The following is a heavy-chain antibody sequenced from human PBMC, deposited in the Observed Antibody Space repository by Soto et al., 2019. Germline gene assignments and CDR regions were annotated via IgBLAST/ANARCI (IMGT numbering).Heavy chain of an antibody. D-gene: IGHD4-17*01. CDR3: AKDRSVTWFDYYYYGMDV. V-gene: IGHV3-23*01. J-gene: IGHJ6*02. Sequence: SGGSLRLSCAASGFTFSSYAMSWVRQAPGKGLEWVSAISGSGGSTYYADSVKGRFTISRDNSKNTLYLQMNSLRAEDTAVYYCAKDRSVTWFDYYYYGMDVWGQGTTVTVSS. CDR1: GFTFSSYA. CDR2: ISGSGGST.